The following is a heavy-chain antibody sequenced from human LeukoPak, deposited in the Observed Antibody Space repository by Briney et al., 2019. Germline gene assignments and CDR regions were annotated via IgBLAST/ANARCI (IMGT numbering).Heavy chain of an antibody. J-gene: IGHJ2*01. CDR1: GGTIRSYY. CDR3: ARRDSGGYGYFDL. V-gene: IGHV4-59*01. Sequence: SETLSLTGTVSGGTIRSYYWSWIRQPPGKGLEWIGYIYHSGSTSYNPSLKSRVTISVDTSKNQFSLRLTSLTAADTAVYYCARRDSGGYGYFDLWGRGTLVTVSS. D-gene: IGHD6-19*01. CDR2: IYHSGST.